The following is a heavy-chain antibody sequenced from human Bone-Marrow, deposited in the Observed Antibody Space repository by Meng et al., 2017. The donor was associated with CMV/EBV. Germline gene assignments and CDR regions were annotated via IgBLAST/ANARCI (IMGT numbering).Heavy chain of an antibody. CDR1: GGSFSGYY. CDR3: ARSREAAFDI. Sequence: SETLSLTCAVYGGSFSGYYWSWIRQPPGKGLEWIGEINHSGSTNYNPSLKSRVTISVDTSKNQFSLKLSSVTAADTAVYYCARSREAAFDIWGQGTMVTVSS. V-gene: IGHV4-34*01. CDR2: INHSGST. J-gene: IGHJ3*02.